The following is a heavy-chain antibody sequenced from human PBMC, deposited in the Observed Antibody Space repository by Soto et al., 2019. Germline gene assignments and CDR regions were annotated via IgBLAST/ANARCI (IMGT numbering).Heavy chain of an antibody. CDR2: IYHSGST. V-gene: IGHV4-30-2*01. CDR1: GGSISSGGYS. Sequence: QLQLQESGSGLVKPSQTLSLTCAVSGGSISSGGYSWSWFRQPPGKGLEWIGYIYHSGSTYYNPSLKRRVTTSVDRSKNHCSLKLSSVTAAATAVYYCARVPSPWGQGTLVTVSS. J-gene: IGHJ5*02. CDR3: ARVPSP.